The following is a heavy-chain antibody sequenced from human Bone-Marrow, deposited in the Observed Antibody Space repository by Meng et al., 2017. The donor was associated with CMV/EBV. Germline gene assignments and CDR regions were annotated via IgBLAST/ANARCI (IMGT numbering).Heavy chain of an antibody. CDR2: ISYDGSNK. Sequence: GGSLRLSCAASGFTFSSYSMNWVRQAPGKGLEWVAVISYDGSNKYYADSVKGRFTISRDNSKNTLYLQMNSLRAEDTAVYYCARSDDRYYYYGMDVWGQGTTVTVSS. J-gene: IGHJ6*02. V-gene: IGHV3-30*03. CDR3: ARSDDRYYYYGMDV. CDR1: GFTFSSYS.